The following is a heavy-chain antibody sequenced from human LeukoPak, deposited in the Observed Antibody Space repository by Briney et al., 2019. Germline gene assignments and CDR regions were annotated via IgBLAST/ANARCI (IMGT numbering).Heavy chain of an antibody. V-gene: IGHV5-51*01. CDR2: IYPGDSDT. D-gene: IGHD2-2*02. CDR1: GYSFTSYW. J-gene: IGHJ3*02. CDR3: ARHIYPVLPSPDDAFGI. Sequence: GESLKISCKGSGYSFTSYWIGWVRQMPGKGLEWMGIIYPGDSDTRYSPSFQGQVTISADKSISTAYLQWSSLKASDTAMYYCARHIYPVLPSPDDAFGIWGQGTMVTVSS.